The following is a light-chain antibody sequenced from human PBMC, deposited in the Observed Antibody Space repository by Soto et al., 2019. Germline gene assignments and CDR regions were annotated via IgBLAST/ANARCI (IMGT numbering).Light chain of an antibody. CDR1: SGSVSTSYY. J-gene: IGLJ3*02. CDR3: VLYMGGGISM. V-gene: IGLV8-61*01. Sequence: QTVVTQEPSFSVSPGGTVTLTCGLSSGSVSTSYYPSWYQQTPGQAPRTLIYSTNTRSSGVPDRFSGSILGNKAALTITGAQADDESDYYCVLYMGGGISMFGGGTKLT. CDR2: STN.